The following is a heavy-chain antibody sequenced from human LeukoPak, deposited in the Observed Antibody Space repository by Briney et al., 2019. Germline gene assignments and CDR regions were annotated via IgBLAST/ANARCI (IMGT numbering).Heavy chain of an antibody. J-gene: IGHJ5*02. CDR2: FYLTTDTS. CDR3: ARDKTDYFDSSNYYPNWFDP. CDR1: GYTFTSYY. V-gene: IGHV1-46*01. D-gene: IGHD3-22*01. Sequence: GASVKVSCQASGYTFTSYYVHWMRQAPGQGLEYMGVFYLTTDTSYSAQKFQGRVTMTTDTSISTAYMELRSLRSDDTAVYYCARDKTDYFDSSNYYPNWFDPWGQGTLVTVPS.